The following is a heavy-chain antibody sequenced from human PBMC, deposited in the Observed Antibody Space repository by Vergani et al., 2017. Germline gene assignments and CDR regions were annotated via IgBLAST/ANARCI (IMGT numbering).Heavy chain of an antibody. V-gene: IGHV4-4*07. J-gene: IGHJ5*02. Sequence: VQLQESGPGLLKPSETLSLTCSVSGASISSYFWSWIRQPAGKGLEWLGRVHTDGTAYYNPSLRTRVRPSADLSQSQFSLKMTSLTAADTAVYFCARDQWDDDGPRGWFAPWGQGILVTVSS. CDR3: ARDQWDDDGPRGWFAP. D-gene: IGHD5-24*01. CDR2: VHTDGTA. CDR1: GASISSYF.